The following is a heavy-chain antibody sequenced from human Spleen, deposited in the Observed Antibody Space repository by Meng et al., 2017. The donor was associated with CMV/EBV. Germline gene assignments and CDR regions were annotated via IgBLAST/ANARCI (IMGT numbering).Heavy chain of an antibody. V-gene: IGHV4-34*01. D-gene: IGHD4-17*01. Sequence: LPLSFAVSGGSFSRYYWGWIRQPQGKRLEWIGYINHSGTTNYNPSLTSRVTISVDTSKNQFSLKLSSVTAADTAVYYCAGHLRYFDYWGQGTLVTSPQ. CDR3: AGHLRYFDY. CDR2: INHSGTT. CDR1: GGSFSRYY. J-gene: IGHJ4*02.